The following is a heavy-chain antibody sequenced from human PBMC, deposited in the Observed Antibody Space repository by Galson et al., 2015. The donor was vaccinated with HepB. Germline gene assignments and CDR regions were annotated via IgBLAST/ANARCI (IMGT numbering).Heavy chain of an antibody. CDR2: ISGSGGST. V-gene: IGHV3-23*01. CDR1: GFAFSSYA. J-gene: IGHJ3*02. D-gene: IGHD3-22*01. CDR3: AKRTDSSGSRCGAFDI. Sequence: SLRLSCAASGFAFSSYAMSWVRQAPGKGLEWVSSISGSGGSTYYADSVKGRFTISRDTSKSTMYLQMNSLRAEATALYYCAKRTDSSGSRCGAFDIWGKGTTVTVSS.